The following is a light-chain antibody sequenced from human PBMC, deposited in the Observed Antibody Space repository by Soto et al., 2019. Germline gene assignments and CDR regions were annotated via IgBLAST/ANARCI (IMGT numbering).Light chain of an antibody. J-gene: IGKJ3*01. CDR1: QSVSSY. CDR2: DAS. Sequence: DIVLTQSPATLSLSPGERATLSCRASQSVSSYLAWYQQKVGQAPRLLIYDASNRATGTPARFSGSGSGTDFTLTISSLEPEDFAVYYCQQRSNWQFTFGPGTKVDI. CDR3: QQRSNWQFT. V-gene: IGKV3-11*01.